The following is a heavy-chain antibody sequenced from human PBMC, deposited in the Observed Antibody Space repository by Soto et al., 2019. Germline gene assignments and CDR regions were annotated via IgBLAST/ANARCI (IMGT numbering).Heavy chain of an antibody. CDR3: ARLEGLATSSYYFDH. Sequence: QLQLQESGPGLVKPSETLSLICTVSGGSISSSSYYWGWIRQPPGKGLEGIGSIYYSGLNYYNPSLKSRVTISLDKSKSLFSLKLNPVTAADTAVYYCARLEGLATSSYYFDHGGQGTLVTVPS. CDR2: IYYSGLN. J-gene: IGHJ4*02. V-gene: IGHV4-39*01. D-gene: IGHD6-6*01. CDR1: GGSISSSSYY.